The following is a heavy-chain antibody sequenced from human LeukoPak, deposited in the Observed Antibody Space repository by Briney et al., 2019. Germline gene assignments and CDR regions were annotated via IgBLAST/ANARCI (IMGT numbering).Heavy chain of an antibody. CDR1: GISFGDSA. CDR2: IRSKTYGGTT. V-gene: IGHV3-49*02. J-gene: IGHJ4*02. D-gene: IGHD4-17*01. CDR3: ARQIRTTTDYLDY. Sequence: GPSLRLSCIGSGISFGDSAMTWVRQAPGKGLEWVGFIRSKTYGGTTEYAASVKGRFTISRDDSKSIAYLQMNSLKTEDTAVYYCARQIRTTTDYLDYWGQGTLVTVSS.